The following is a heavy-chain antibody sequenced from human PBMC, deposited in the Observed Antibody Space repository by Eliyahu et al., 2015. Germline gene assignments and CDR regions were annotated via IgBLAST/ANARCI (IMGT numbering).Heavy chain of an antibody. CDR1: GFIFSDSA. D-gene: IGHD4-23*01. V-gene: IGHV3-33*01. Sequence: QVQLVESGGGVVQPGRSLRLSLAASGFIFSDSAMHWVRQAPGKGLGWVAIIWYDGSNQYYADSVKGRFTISRDNSKNTVSLQMNSLRGEDTAIYYCARDHDYSGNFLEHWGQGTLVTVSS. CDR3: ARDHDYSGNFLEH. J-gene: IGHJ1*01. CDR2: IWYDGSNQ.